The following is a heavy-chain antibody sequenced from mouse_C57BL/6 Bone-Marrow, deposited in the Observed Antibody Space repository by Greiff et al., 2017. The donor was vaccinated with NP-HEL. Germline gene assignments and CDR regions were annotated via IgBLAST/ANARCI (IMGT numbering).Heavy chain of an antibody. V-gene: IGHV1-85*01. CDR3: ARESYYYGSSGHWYFDV. CDR1: GYTFTSYD. CDR2: IYPRDGST. D-gene: IGHD1-1*01. Sequence: QVQLQQSGPELVKPGASVKLSCKASGYTFTSYDINWVKQRPGQGLEWIGWIYPRDGSTKYNEKFKGKATLTVDTSSSTAYMELHSLTSEDSAVYFCARESYYYGSSGHWYFDVWGTGTTVTVSS. J-gene: IGHJ1*03.